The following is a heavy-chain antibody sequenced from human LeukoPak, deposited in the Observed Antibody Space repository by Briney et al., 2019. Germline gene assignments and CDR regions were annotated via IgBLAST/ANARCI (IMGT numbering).Heavy chain of an antibody. J-gene: IGHJ4*02. Sequence: PGGSLRLSCAASGFTFITYAMSWVRQAPGKGLEWVSGINVSGGSTFYADSVRGRFTISRDNSKNTLYLQMNSLRAEDTAVYYCAKDQYCTSTSCYVGYWGQGTLVTVSS. V-gene: IGHV3-23*01. CDR1: GFTFITYA. D-gene: IGHD2-2*01. CDR2: INVSGGST. CDR3: AKDQYCTSTSCYVGY.